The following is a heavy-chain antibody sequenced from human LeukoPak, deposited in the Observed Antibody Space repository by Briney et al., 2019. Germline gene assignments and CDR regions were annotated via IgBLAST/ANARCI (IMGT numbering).Heavy chain of an antibody. Sequence: ASVKVSCKASGYTFTSYSMHWVRQAPGQGLEWMGIINPSDVNTNYSQKFQGRVTMTRDTSTSTVYMELSSLRPEDTAIYYCARGGSCNSASGGDCSHLLIAWGQGTLVTVSS. CDR3: ARGGSCNSASGGDCSHLLIA. V-gene: IGHV1-46*01. CDR1: GYTFTSYS. J-gene: IGHJ5*02. D-gene: IGHD2-21*02. CDR2: INPSDVNT.